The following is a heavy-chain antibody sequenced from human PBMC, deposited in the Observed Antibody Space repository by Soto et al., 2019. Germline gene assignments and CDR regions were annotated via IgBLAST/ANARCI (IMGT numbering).Heavy chain of an antibody. J-gene: IGHJ6*02. D-gene: IGHD4-17*01. CDR2: ISAYNGNT. CDR3: ARGPHPEGDYANVRADYYYGMDV. Sequence: QVQLVQSGAEVKKPGASVKVSCKASGYTFTSYGISWVRQAPGQGLEWMGWISAYNGNTNYAQKLQGRVTMTTDTSTSTAYMELRSVRSDDTAVYYCARGPHPEGDYANVRADYYYGMDVWGQGTTVTVSS. V-gene: IGHV1-18*01. CDR1: GYTFTSYG.